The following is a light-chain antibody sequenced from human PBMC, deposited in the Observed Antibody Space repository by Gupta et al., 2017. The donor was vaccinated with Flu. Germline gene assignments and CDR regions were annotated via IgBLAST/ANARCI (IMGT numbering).Light chain of an antibody. CDR3: KQDSSYPLT. J-gene: IGKJ5*01. CDR2: KAS. V-gene: IGKV1-5*03. Sequence: PSTLSASVGDRVTISCRASQSISGWLAWYQGKPGKAPKLLIYKASSVHSGVPSRFSGSGSGAEYTLTIANLQPDDFATYYCKQDSSYPLTFGQGTRLE. CDR1: QSISGW.